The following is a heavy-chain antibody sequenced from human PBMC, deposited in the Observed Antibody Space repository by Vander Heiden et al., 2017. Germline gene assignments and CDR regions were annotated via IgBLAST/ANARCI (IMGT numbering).Heavy chain of an antibody. Sequence: QVLLVVSGGGVVQPGRSLRLSCAASGFTFSSSGMHWFRRAPGKGLEWVAVIWYDGSTKYYADSVKGRFTISRDNSKNTLYLQMNSLRAEDTAVYYCARGTSLWAYYYYGMDVWGQGTTVTVSS. CDR2: IWYDGSTK. CDR1: GFTFSSSG. J-gene: IGHJ6*02. CDR3: ARGTSLWAYYYYGMDV. D-gene: IGHD7-27*01. V-gene: IGHV3-33*01.